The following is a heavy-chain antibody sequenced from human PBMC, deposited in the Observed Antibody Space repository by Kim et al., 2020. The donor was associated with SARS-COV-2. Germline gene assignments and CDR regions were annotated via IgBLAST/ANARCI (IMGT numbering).Heavy chain of an antibody. CDR3: AKNPRYGSGPALYYYYGMDV. J-gene: IGHJ6*02. CDR1: GFTFSSYG. CDR2: ISYDGSNK. Sequence: GESLKISCAASGFTFSSYGMHWVRQAPGKGLEWVAVISYDGSNKYYADSVKGRFTISRDNSKNTLYLQMNSLRAEDTAVYYCAKNPRYGSGPALYYYYGMDVWGHGTTVTVSS. V-gene: IGHV3-30*18. D-gene: IGHD3-10*01.